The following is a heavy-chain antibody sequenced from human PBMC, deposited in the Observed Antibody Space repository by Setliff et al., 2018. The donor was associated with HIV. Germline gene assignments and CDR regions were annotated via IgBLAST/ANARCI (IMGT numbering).Heavy chain of an antibody. Sequence: TLSLTCTVSGGSISSSSYYWGWIRQPPGKGLEWIGSIYYSGSTYYNPSLKSRVTISVDTSKNQFSLKLSSVTAADTAVYYCARGIAAALYYFDYWGQGTLVTVSS. CDR1: GGSISSSSYY. D-gene: IGHD6-13*01. CDR3: ARGIAAALYYFDY. V-gene: IGHV4-39*01. CDR2: IYYSGST. J-gene: IGHJ4*02.